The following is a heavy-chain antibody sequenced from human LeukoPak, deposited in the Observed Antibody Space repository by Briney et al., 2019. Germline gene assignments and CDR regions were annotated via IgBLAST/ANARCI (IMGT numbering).Heavy chain of an antibody. CDR2: IWNDGNTK. V-gene: IGHV3-33*01. J-gene: IGHJ6*02. Sequence: GRSLRLSCTASGISFSSYGMHWVRQAPGKGLEWVSIIWNDGNTKYYAASVRGRFTISSDIPNNTLYLQMNSLRAEDTAIYYCARGSYDTGNYYTVYGMDVWGQGTTVTVSS. D-gene: IGHD3-3*01. CDR1: GISFSSYG. CDR3: ARGSYDTGNYYTVYGMDV.